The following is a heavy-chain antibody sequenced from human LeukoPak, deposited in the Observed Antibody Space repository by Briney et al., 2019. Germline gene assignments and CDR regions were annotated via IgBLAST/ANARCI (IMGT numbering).Heavy chain of an antibody. D-gene: IGHD1-14*01. CDR2: IIPIFGTA. Sequence: GSSVKVSCTASGGTFSSYAISWVRQAPGQGLEWMGGIIPIFGTANYAQKFQGRVTITTDESTSTAYMELSGLRSEDTAVYYCASNRGDDFDYWGQGTLVTVSS. J-gene: IGHJ4*02. V-gene: IGHV1-69*05. CDR3: ASNRGDDFDY. CDR1: GGTFSSYA.